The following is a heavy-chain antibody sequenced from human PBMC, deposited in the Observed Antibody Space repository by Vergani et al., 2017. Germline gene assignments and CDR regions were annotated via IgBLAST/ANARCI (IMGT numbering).Heavy chain of an antibody. J-gene: IGHJ5*02. CDR3: ARGNYYGSGTYVDP. Sequence: ELQLVESGGGLVPPGGSLRLSCAASGSTVSGNYMSWVRQAPGMGLGWVSHIYSGDETYYADSVNGRVTIARDTSKITLHLQINNLRVEDTAVYYCARGNYYGSGTYVDPWGQGTLVTVSS. CDR2: IYSGDET. V-gene: IGHV3-66*02. D-gene: IGHD3-10*01. CDR1: GSTVSGNY.